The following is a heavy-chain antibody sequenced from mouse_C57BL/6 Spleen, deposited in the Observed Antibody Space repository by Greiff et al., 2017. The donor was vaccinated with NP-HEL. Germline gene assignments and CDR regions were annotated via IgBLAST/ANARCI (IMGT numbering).Heavy chain of an antibody. J-gene: IGHJ4*01. CDR2: IYPGDGDT. V-gene: IGHV1-80*01. D-gene: IGHD1-1*01. Sequence: VQLQQSGAELVKPGASVKISCKASGYAFSSYWMNWVKQRPGKGLEWIGQIYPGDGDTNYNGKFKGKATLTADKSSSTAYMQLSSLTSEDSAVYFCARTYGPRYAMDYWGQGTSVTVSS. CDR3: ARTYGPRYAMDY. CDR1: GYAFSSYW.